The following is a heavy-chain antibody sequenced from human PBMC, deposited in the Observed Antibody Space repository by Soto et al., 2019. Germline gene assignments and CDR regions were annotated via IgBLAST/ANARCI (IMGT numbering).Heavy chain of an antibody. J-gene: IGHJ5*02. V-gene: IGHV1-2*04. CDR1: RYTSTNYY. Sequence: ASVKVSCKASRYTSTNYYIHWLRQAPGQGLEWVGVIKPSGGGPNYAQKFQGWATMTRHTSISTAYMELSRLRSDDTAVYYCARQETPYCSGGSCYSGRIYSDNWFDPWGQGTLVTVSS. D-gene: IGHD2-15*01. CDR2: IKPSGGGP. CDR3: ARQETPYCSGGSCYSGRIYSDNWFDP.